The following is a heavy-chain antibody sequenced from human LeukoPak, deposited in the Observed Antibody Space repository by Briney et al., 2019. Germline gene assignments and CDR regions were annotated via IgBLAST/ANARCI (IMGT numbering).Heavy chain of an antibody. CDR1: GFTFSSYW. D-gene: IGHD2-2*01. CDR2: IKEDGSEK. Sequence: GGSLRLSCAASGFTFSSYWMSWVRQAPGKGLKWVANIKEDGSEKYYVDSVKGRFTISRDNAKNSLFLERNSLRAEDTALYYCAREEPVAILSHWGQGTLVTVSS. V-gene: IGHV3-7*01. J-gene: IGHJ4*02. CDR3: AREEPVAILSH.